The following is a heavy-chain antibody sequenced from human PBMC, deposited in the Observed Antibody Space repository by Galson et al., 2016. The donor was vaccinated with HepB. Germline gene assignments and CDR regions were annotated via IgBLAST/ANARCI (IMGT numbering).Heavy chain of an antibody. CDR3: ARHSGYYFGMDV. CDR2: ITPFDSYT. D-gene: IGHD3-10*01. V-gene: IGHV5-10-1*01. J-gene: IGHJ6*02. Sequence: QSGAEVKKPGESLRISCKGSGYSFASHWIIWVRQMPGKNLEWMGKITPFDSYTTYSPSFQGHVTISTDKSISTAYLQWRSLKASDTAIYYCARHSGYYFGMDVWGQGTTVTVSS. CDR1: GYSFASHW.